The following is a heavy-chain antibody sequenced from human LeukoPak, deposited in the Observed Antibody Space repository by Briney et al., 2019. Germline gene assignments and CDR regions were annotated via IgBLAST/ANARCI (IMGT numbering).Heavy chain of an antibody. J-gene: IGHJ5*02. CDR3: ARAGERSWFDP. CDR1: GYTFTNYA. V-gene: IGHV1-3*01. Sequence: ASVKVSCKASGYTFTNYAMHWVRQAPGQRLEWMGWINAGNGNTKYSQKFQGRVTITRDTSASIVYMELRSLRSDDTAVYYCARAGERSWFDPRGQGTLVTVSS. CDR2: INAGNGNT. D-gene: IGHD2-21*01.